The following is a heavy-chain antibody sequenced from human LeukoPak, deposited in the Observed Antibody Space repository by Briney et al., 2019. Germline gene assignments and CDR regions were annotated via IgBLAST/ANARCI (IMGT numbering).Heavy chain of an antibody. Sequence: PGGSLRLSCAASGFTFSSYAMHWVRQAPGKGLEWVAVISYDGSNKYYADSVKGRFTISRDNSKNTLYLQMNSLRAEDTAVYYCARVRAYSSEISPFDIWGQGTMVTVSS. CDR3: ARVRAYSSEISPFDI. J-gene: IGHJ3*02. CDR2: ISYDGSNK. CDR1: GFTFSSYA. V-gene: IGHV3-30-3*01. D-gene: IGHD6-19*01.